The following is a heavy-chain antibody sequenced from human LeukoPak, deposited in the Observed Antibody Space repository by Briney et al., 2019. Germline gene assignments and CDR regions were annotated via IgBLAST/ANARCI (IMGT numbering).Heavy chain of an antibody. CDR3: ARGEGYRSSWYQPHFDY. V-gene: IGHV4-59*08. CDR2: IYYTGST. J-gene: IGHJ4*02. CDR1: GGSINSYY. Sequence: SETLSLTCAVSGGSINSYYWSWIRQPPGKGLEWIGYIYYTGSTNYNPSLKSRVTISVDTSKNQFSLKLSSVTAADTAVYYCARGEGYRSSWYQPHFDYWGQGTLITVSS. D-gene: IGHD6-13*01.